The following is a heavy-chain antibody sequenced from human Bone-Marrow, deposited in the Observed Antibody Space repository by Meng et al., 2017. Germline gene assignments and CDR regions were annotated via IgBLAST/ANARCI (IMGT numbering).Heavy chain of an antibody. CDR3: ARGLHYYDFWSGYYPFDY. D-gene: IGHD3-3*01. Sequence: ASVKVSCKASGGTFSSYAISWVRQAPGQGLEWMGWINTNTGNPTYAQGFTGRFVFSLDTSVSTAYLQISSLKAEDTAVYYCARGLHYYDFWSGYYPFDYWGQGTLVTVSS. V-gene: IGHV7-4-1*02. CDR2: INTNTGNP. CDR1: GGTFSSYA. J-gene: IGHJ4*02.